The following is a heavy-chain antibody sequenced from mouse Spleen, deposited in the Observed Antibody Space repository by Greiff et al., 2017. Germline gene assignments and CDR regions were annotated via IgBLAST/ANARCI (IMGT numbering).Heavy chain of an antibody. CDR1: GFNITDYY. Sequence: EVQLQQSGAELVRPGALVKLSCKASGFNITDYYMHWVKQRPEQGLEWIGWIDPENGNTIYDPKFQGKASITADTSSNTAYLQLSSLTSEDTAVYYCASAPDYWGQGTTLTVSS. CDR2: IDPENGNT. V-gene: IGHV14-1*02. J-gene: IGHJ2*01. CDR3: ASAPDY.